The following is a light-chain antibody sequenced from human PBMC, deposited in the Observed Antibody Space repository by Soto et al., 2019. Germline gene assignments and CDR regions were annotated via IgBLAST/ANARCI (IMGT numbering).Light chain of an antibody. Sequence: DIQMTQSPSSLSASVGDRVTITCRASQSISSYLNWYQQKPGKDPKLLIYAASSLQSGVPSRFSRSGSGTDFTLTISSLQPEEFATYYCQQSYSTPLTFGGGTKVDIK. CDR2: AAS. V-gene: IGKV1-39*01. J-gene: IGKJ4*01. CDR1: QSISSY. CDR3: QQSYSTPLT.